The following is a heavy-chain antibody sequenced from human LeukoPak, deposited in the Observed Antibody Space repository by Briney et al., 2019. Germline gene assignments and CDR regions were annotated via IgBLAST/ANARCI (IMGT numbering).Heavy chain of an antibody. CDR1: GYTFTSYG. Sequence: ASVKVSCKASGYTFTSYGISWVRQAPGQGLEWMGWISAGNGNTKYSQKFQGRVTITRDTSASTAYMELSSLRSEDTAVYYCAKTGHSNPNNWFDPWGQGTLVTVSS. CDR2: ISAGNGNT. D-gene: IGHD4-11*01. V-gene: IGHV1-18*01. CDR3: AKTGHSNPNNWFDP. J-gene: IGHJ5*02.